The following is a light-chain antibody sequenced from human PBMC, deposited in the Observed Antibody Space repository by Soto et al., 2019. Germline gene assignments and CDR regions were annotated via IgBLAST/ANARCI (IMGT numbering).Light chain of an antibody. Sequence: EIVMTQSPATLSVSPGKRVTLSCRASQSVRDNLAWYQQRPGQAPKLLIYGTSIRVTGIPARISGSESGTEFTLTISSLQSEDFGVYYCQQYNDWPITFGGGTKVEIK. CDR1: QSVRDN. J-gene: IGKJ4*01. V-gene: IGKV3-15*01. CDR2: GTS. CDR3: QQYNDWPIT.